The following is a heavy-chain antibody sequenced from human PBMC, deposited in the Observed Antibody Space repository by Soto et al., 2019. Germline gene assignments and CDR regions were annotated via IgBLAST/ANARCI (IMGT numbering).Heavy chain of an antibody. D-gene: IGHD3-10*01. Sequence: GGSLRLSCAASGFTFSSYGMHWVRQAPGKGLEWVAVIWYDGSNKYYADSVKGRFTISRDNSKNTLYLQMNSLRAEDTAVYYCAREPYGSGSPSSAFDYWGQGTLVTVSS. V-gene: IGHV3-33*01. J-gene: IGHJ4*02. CDR1: GFTFSSYG. CDR2: IWYDGSNK. CDR3: AREPYGSGSPSSAFDY.